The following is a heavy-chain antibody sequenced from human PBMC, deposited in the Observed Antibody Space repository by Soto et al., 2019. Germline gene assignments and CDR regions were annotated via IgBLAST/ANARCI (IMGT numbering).Heavy chain of an antibody. V-gene: IGHV1-69*06. CDR1: GGTLSTNA. CDR3: ARGGFVAGLYNAMDA. Sequence: QVQLVQSGAEVKKAGSSVKVSCKASGGTLSTNAISWVRQAPGQGLQWLGAIIPMFGSPKYAQKFLGRVTLTADNPTSTIYMEMISLTSADTAVYYCARGGFVAGLYNAMDAWGQGTTVAVSS. J-gene: IGHJ6*02. CDR2: IIPMFGSP. D-gene: IGHD6-19*01.